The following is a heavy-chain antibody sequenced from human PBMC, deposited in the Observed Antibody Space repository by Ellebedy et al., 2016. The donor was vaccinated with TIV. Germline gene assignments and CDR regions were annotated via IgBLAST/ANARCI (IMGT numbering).Heavy chain of an antibody. D-gene: IGHD3-10*01. CDR3: GRGKSYSGRIFDF. CDR1: GDSVSSNSAA. J-gene: IGHJ4*02. CDR2: TYYRSKLYN. Sequence: MPSETLSLTCAISGDSVSSNSAAWNWIRQSPSRGLEWLGRTYYRSKLYNDYAVSVKSRITINPDTSKNQFSLQLNSVTTEDQAVYYCGRGKSYSGRIFDFWGQGTLVTVSS. V-gene: IGHV6-1*01.